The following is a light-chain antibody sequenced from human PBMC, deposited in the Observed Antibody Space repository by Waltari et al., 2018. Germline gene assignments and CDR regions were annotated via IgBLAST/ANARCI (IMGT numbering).Light chain of an antibody. CDR1: QSVASN. J-gene: IGKJ2*03. CDR3: QQYKDWYS. V-gene: IGKV3-15*01. Sequence: EKVLTQSPATLSVSPGESVPLSCRASQSVASNLAWYQQRPGQAPRLVIYDTSTRASGIPARFSGSGSGTEFTLTISGLQSEDCALYYCQQYKDWYSFGQGTKLEIK. CDR2: DTS.